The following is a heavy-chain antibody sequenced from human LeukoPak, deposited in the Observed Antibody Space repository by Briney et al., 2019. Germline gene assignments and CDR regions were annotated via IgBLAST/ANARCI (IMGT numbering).Heavy chain of an antibody. CDR3: ARDLSGGRSY. CDR1: GDSISSSAFY. V-gene: IGHV4-39*02. J-gene: IGHJ4*02. D-gene: IGHD3-16*01. CDR2: ISYSGKT. Sequence: PSETLSLTCTVSGDSISSSAFYWGWIRQPPGKGLEWIASISYSGKTLYNPSLQTRVTISVDTSKNQFSLKLSSVTAADAAIYYCARDLSGGRSYWGRGTVATVSS.